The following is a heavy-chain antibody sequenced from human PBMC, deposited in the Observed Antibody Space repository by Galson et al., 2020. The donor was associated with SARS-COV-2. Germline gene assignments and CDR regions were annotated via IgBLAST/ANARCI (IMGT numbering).Heavy chain of an antibody. CDR1: GFTFSGSA. CDR3: TRNVVGATIGGYFDL. D-gene: IGHD1-26*01. Sequence: GGSLRLSCAGSGFTFSGSAMHWVRQASGKGLEWVGLIRSKANSYAPAYAASVKGRFTISRDDSKNTAYLQMNSLKTEDTAVYYSTRNVVGATIGGYFDLWGRGTLVTVSS. V-gene: IGHV3-73*01. J-gene: IGHJ2*01. CDR2: IRSKANSYAP.